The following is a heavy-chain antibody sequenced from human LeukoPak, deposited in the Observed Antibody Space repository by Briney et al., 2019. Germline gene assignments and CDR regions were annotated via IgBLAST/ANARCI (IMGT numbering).Heavy chain of an antibody. CDR1: GYSISSGYY. J-gene: IGHJ5*02. Sequence: PSETLSLTCTVSGYSISSGYYWGWFRRPPGKGLEWTGSIYHSGSTYYNPSLKIRVTISVDTSKNQFSLKLSSVTAADTAVYYCARAEGSSWYTRTWFDPWGQGTLVTVSS. CDR2: IYHSGST. CDR3: ARAEGSSWYTRTWFDP. D-gene: IGHD6-13*01. V-gene: IGHV4-38-2*02.